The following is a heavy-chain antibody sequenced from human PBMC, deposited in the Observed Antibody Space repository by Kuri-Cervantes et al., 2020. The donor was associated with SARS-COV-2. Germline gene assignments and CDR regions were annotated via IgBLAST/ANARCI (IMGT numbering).Heavy chain of an antibody. CDR3: ARHSAFGELLYWFDP. V-gene: IGHV4-59*05. CDR2: IYYSGST. J-gene: IGHJ5*02. Sequence: SETLSLTCTVSGGSISSYYWSWIRQPPGKGLEWIGSIYYSGSTYYNPSLKSRVTISVDTSKNQFSLKLSSVTAADTAVYYCARHSAFGELLYWFDPWGQGTLVTVSS. CDR1: GGSISSYY. D-gene: IGHD3-10*01.